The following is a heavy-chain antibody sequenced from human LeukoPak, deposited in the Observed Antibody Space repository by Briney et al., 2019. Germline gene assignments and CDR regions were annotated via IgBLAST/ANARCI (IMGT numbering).Heavy chain of an antibody. CDR3: ARENTARWGFDY. J-gene: IGHJ4*02. CDR1: GVSISSGGYY. V-gene: IGHV4-31*03. Sequence: SETLSLTCTVSGVSISSGGYYWRWLRQHRGKGLEWIGYIYYSGSTYYHPSLKSRVTISVDTSKNQFSLKLSSVTAADTAVYYCARENTARWGFDYWGQGTLVTVSS. CDR2: IYYSGST. D-gene: IGHD3-16*01.